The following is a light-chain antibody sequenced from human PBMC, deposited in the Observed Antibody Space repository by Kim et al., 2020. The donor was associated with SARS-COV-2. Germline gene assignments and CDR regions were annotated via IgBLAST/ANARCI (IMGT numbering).Light chain of an antibody. CDR1: RPNIGSNT. V-gene: IGLV1-44*01. CDR2: ANY. CDR3: AAWDDSLNGVV. J-gene: IGLJ3*02. Sequence: GQRVTISCSGSRPNIGSNTVNWYQQLPGTAPKLLIYANYQRPSGVPDRFSGSKSGTSASLAISGLQSEDEADYYCAAWDDSLNGVVFGGGTQLTVL.